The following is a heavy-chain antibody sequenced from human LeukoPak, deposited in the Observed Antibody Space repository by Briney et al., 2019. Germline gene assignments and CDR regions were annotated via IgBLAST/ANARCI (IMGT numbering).Heavy chain of an antibody. D-gene: IGHD3-10*01. CDR3: ARDGSGSYYNPNWFDP. CDR1: GGSIISSAYY. Sequence: SETLSLTCTVSGGSIISSAYYWSWIRQPPGKGLEWIGYIYYSGSTYYNPSLKSRVTISLDTSKNQFSLKLSSVTAADTAVYYCARDGSGSYYNPNWFDPWGQGTLVTVSS. CDR2: IYYSGST. J-gene: IGHJ5*02. V-gene: IGHV4-31*03.